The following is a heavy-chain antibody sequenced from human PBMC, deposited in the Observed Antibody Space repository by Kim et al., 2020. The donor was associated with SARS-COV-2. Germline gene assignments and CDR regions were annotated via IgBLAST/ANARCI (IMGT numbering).Heavy chain of an antibody. CDR1: GDSISSSSYY. J-gene: IGHJ4*02. V-gene: IGHV4-39*07. CDR2: MFYRGST. D-gene: IGHD4-17*01. Sequence: SETLSLTCTVSGDSISSSSYYWGWIRQPPGKGLEWIGNMFYRGSTYYNPSLKSRVAISVDASKNQFSLRLSSVTAADSAVYFCVRDNYGGRGYWGQGTLVTVSS. CDR3: VRDNYGGRGY.